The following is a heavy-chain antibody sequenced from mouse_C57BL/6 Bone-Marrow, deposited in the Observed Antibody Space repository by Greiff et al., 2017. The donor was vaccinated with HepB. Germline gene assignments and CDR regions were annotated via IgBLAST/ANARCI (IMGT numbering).Heavy chain of an antibody. CDR2: IYPGGGYT. J-gene: IGHJ2*01. V-gene: IGHV1-63*01. D-gene: IGHD2-4*01. Sequence: VQLQQPGAELVRPGTSVKMSCKASGYTFTNYWIGWAKQRPGHGLEWIGDIYPGGGYTNYNEKFKGKATLTADKSSSTAYMQFSSLTSEDSAIYYCARWGYDYDEDYWGQGTTLTVSS. CDR1: GYTFTNYW. CDR3: ARWGYDYDEDY.